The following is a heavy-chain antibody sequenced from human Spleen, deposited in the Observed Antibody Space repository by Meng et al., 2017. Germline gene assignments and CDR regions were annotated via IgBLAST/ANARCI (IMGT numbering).Heavy chain of an antibody. J-gene: IGHJ4*02. CDR3: ARERRDY. CDR1: GGSFSVHY. Sequence: QVQLHQWGAGLLKPLEPLSLTCAIKGGSFSVHYCGWIRQPPGKGLEWIGEINHSGSTNYNPSLKSRVTISVDTSKNQFSLNLSSVTAADTAVYYCARERRDYWGQGTLVTVSS. V-gene: IGHV4-34*01. CDR2: INHSGST.